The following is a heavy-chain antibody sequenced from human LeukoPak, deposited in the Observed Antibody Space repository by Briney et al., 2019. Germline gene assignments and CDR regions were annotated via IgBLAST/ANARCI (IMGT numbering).Heavy chain of an antibody. J-gene: IGHJ4*02. V-gene: IGHV3-53*01. CDR1: GFTVSSNY. CDR3: ALVPGLGY. CDR2: IYSGGST. Sequence: PRGSLRLSCAASGFTVSSNYMTWVRQAPGKGLEWLSVIYSGGSTYYADSVKGRFTISRDNSKNTLYLQVNSLRAEDTAVYYCALVPGLGYWGQGTLVTVSS. D-gene: IGHD3-10*01.